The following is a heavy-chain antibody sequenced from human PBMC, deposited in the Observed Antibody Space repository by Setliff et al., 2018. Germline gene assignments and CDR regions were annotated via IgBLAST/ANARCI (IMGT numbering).Heavy chain of an antibody. Sequence: SETLSLTCTVSGGSISSHYWSWIRQPPGKGLEWIGSIYYSGSTSYNPSLKSRVTISVDTSKNQFSLKLSSVTAADTALYYCTVYNTGSSKDHYWGQGTPVTVSS. D-gene: IGHD2-8*02. CDR3: TVYNTGSSKDHY. CDR1: GGSISSHY. J-gene: IGHJ4*02. CDR2: IYYSGST. V-gene: IGHV4-59*11.